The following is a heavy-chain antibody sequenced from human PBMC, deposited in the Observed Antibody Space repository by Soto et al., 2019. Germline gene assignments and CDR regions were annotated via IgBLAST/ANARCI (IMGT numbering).Heavy chain of an antibody. CDR3: ARDRTSSSWYDWFDP. Sequence: ASVKVSCKASGGTFSSYAISWVRQAPGQGLEWMGGIIPIFGTANYAQKFQGRVTITADKSTSTAYMELSSLRSEDTAVYYCARDRTSSSWYDWFDPWGQGTLVTVPS. CDR2: IIPIFGTA. V-gene: IGHV1-69*06. D-gene: IGHD6-13*01. CDR1: GGTFSSYA. J-gene: IGHJ5*02.